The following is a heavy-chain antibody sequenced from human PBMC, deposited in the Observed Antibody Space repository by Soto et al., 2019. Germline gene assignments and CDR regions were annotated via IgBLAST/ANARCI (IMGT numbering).Heavy chain of an antibody. CDR1: GGSISSYY. Sequence: SETLSLLCTVSGGSISSYYWSWIRQPPGKGLEWIGYIYYSGSTNYNPSLKSRVTISVDTSKNQFSLKLSSVTAADTAVYYCASASGVAGTWWYFDYWGQGTLVTVSS. V-gene: IGHV4-59*01. CDR3: ASASGVAGTWWYFDY. D-gene: IGHD6-19*01. J-gene: IGHJ4*02. CDR2: IYYSGST.